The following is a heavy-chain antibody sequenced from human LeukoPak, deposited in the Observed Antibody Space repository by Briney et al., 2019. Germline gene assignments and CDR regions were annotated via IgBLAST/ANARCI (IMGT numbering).Heavy chain of an antibody. CDR3: ARGSSWSGYYRAYYYYYYMDV. V-gene: IGHV1-69*05. J-gene: IGHJ6*03. CDR1: GYTFTSYG. Sequence: ASVKVSCKASGYTFTSYGISWVRQAPGQGLEWMGGIIPIFGTANYAQKFQGRVTITTDESTSTAYMELSSLRSEDTAVYYCARGSSWSGYYRAYYYYYYMDVWGKGTTVTVSS. D-gene: IGHD3-3*01. CDR2: IIPIFGTA.